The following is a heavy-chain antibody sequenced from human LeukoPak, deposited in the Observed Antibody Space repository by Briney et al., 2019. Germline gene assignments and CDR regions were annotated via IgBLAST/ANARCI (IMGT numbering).Heavy chain of an antibody. CDR1: GGSISSSSYY. Sequence: PSETLSLTCTVSGGSISSSSYYWGWIRQPPGKGLEWIGSIYYSGSTYYNPSLKSRVTISVDTSKNQFSLKLSSVTAADTAVYYRARQTYYDFWSGPSHFDYWGQGTLVTVSS. V-gene: IGHV4-39*01. CDR3: ARQTYYDFWSGPSHFDY. D-gene: IGHD3-3*01. J-gene: IGHJ4*02. CDR2: IYYSGST.